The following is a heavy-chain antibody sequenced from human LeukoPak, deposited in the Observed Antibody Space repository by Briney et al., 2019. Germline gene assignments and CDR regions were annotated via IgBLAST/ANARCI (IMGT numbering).Heavy chain of an antibody. Sequence: SVKVSCKASGGTFSSYGISWVRQAPGQGLEWMGGIIPIFGTANYAQKFQGRVTITADEPTSTAYMELSSLRSEDTAVYYCARSEEVKMGYSGSWLNYYFDYWGQGTPVTVSS. CDR2: IIPIFGTA. V-gene: IGHV1-69*13. CDR1: GGTFSSYG. J-gene: IGHJ4*02. CDR3: ARSEEVKMGYSGSWLNYYFDY. D-gene: IGHD6-13*01.